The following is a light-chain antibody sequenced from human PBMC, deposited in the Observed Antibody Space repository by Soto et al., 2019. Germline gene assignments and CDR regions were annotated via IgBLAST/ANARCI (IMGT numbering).Light chain of an antibody. J-gene: IGKJ4*01. CDR2: GAS. Sequence: EVVLTQSPATLSVSPGAGATLSCRASQSVGSNLAWYQQKPGQTPRVLIYGASTRAIGIPARFSGSGFGTEFTLTISSLQSEDVATYYCQQYDNIPLTFGGGTKVDIK. CDR1: QSVGSN. CDR3: QQYDNIPLT. V-gene: IGKV3-15*01.